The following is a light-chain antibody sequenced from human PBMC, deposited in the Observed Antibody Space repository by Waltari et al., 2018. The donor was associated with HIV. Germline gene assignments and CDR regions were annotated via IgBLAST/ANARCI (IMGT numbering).Light chain of an antibody. CDR2: ENK. J-gene: IGLJ3*02. V-gene: IGLV1-51*02. CDR3: GTWYSSLTGGPV. CDR1: TSNIGSNF. Sequence: QSVLTQPPSVSAAPGQNVTISCSGSTSNIGSNFVSWYQQLPGKAPKPPIYENKKRPSVIPDRFSGFTSGTSATLGITGLQTGDEADYYCGTWYSSLTGGPVFGGGTKLTVL.